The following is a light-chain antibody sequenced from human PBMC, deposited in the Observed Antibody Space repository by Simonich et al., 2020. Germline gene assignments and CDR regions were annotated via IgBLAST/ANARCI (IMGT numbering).Light chain of an antibody. V-gene: IGKV4-1*01. CDR1: QSVLYSSNNKNY. Sequence: DIVMTQSPDSLAVSLGERATINCKSDQSVLYSSNNKNYLAWYQQKPGQPLKLLMYWASTRESGVPYRFSGSGSGTDFTLTISSLQAEDVAVYYCQQYYSTPYTFGKGTKLEIK. CDR3: QQYYSTPYT. CDR2: WAS. J-gene: IGKJ2*01.